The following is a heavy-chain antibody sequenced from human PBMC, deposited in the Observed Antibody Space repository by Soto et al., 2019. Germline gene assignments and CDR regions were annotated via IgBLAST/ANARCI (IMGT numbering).Heavy chain of an antibody. D-gene: IGHD3-3*01. CDR1: GFTFSSYA. V-gene: IGHV3-23*01. J-gene: IGHJ4*02. CDR2: ISGSGGSI. CDR3: SKVFITIFGVVTDGPLQFDY. Sequence: GGSLRLSCAASGFTFSSYAMSWVRQAPGKGLEWVSAISGSGGSIYYADSVKGRFTISRDNSKNTLYLQMNSLRAEDTAVYYCSKVFITIFGVVTDGPLQFDYWGQGTLVTVSS.